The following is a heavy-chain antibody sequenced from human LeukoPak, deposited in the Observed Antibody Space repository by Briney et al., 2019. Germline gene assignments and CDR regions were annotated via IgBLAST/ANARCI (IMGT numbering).Heavy chain of an antibody. Sequence: GASVKVSCKASGYTFTSYDIHWVRQATGQGLEWMGWMNPNSGNTGYAQKFQGRVTMTRNTSITTAYMELSSLRSEDTAVYYCARESNIDGTGSQLDYWGQGTLVTVSS. CDR3: ARESNIDGTGSQLDY. J-gene: IGHJ4*02. V-gene: IGHV1-8*01. D-gene: IGHD3-10*01. CDR1: GYTFTSYD. CDR2: MNPNSGNT.